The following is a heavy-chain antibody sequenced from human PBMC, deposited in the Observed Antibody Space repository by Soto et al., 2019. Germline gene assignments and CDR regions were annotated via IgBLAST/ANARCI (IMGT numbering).Heavy chain of an antibody. J-gene: IGHJ4*02. CDR3: ARDNWGFYPDTLNFDY. CDR2: FDPEDGET. D-gene: IGHD7-27*01. V-gene: IGHV1-24*01. CDR1: GYTLTELS. Sequence: ASVKVSCKVSGYTLTELSMHWVRQAPGKGLEWMGGFDPEDGETIYAQKFQGRVTMTEDTSTDTAYMELSGLRSEDTAVYYCARDNWGFYPDTLNFDYWGQGTLVTVSS.